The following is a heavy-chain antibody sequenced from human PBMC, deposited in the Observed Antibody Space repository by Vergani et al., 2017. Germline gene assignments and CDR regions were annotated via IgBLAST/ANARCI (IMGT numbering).Heavy chain of an antibody. J-gene: IGHJ4*02. CDR1: GFTFSSYA. Sequence: EVQLLESGGGLVQPGGSLRLSCAASGFTFSSYAMSWVRQAPGKGLEWVSAISGSGGSTYYADSVKGRFTISRDNSKNTLYLQMNSLRAEGTAVYYCAKVDDLVVTQYYFDYWGQGTLVTVSS. CDR2: ISGSGGST. CDR3: AKVDDLVVTQYYFDY. V-gene: IGHV3-23*01. D-gene: IGHD3-22*01.